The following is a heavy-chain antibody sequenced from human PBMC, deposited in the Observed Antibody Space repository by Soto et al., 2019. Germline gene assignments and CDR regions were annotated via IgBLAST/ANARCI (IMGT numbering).Heavy chain of an antibody. CDR1: GFTFSSYS. CDR3: ATWGSGANWA. V-gene: IGHV3-48*02. CDR2: ISSSSTTI. D-gene: IGHD2-15*01. Sequence: EVQLVESGGDLVQPGGSLRLSCEASGFTFSSYSMNWVRQAPGKGLEWVSYISSSSTTIYYADSVKGRFTISRDNAQNSLYLQMNSLRDEDTAVYYCATWGSGANWAWGQGTMVTVSS. J-gene: IGHJ3*01.